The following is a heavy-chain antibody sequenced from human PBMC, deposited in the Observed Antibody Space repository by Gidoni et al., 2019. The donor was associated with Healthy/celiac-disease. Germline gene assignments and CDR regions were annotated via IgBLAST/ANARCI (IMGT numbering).Heavy chain of an antibody. V-gene: IGHV3-49*04. D-gene: IGHD3-16*02. CDR3: TRFWLGFVELSDLGY. Sequence: EVQLVESGVDLVQPGRYLGISCTASGLTYGYYAMSCVRQAPGKVLDWVGFMRSKAYGRTTEYSAYGICRFTIYSDDAKSFAYLQMNSLKTEDTDVYYCTRFWLGFVELSDLGYWGQGTLVTVSS. CDR1: GLTYGYYA. J-gene: IGHJ4*02. CDR2: MRSKAYGRTT.